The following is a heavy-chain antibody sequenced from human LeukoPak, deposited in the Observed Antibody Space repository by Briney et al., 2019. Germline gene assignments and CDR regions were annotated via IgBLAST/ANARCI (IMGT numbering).Heavy chain of an antibody. CDR2: IRGSGGST. V-gene: IGHV3-23*01. D-gene: IGHD3-9*01. J-gene: IGHJ4*02. Sequence: GGSLRLSCAASGFTFSSYAMSWVRQAPGKGLEWVSAIRGSGGSTYYADSVKGRFTISRDNSKNTLYLQMNSLRAEDTAVYYCAKDGKSERYFDWLSLFDYWGQGTLVTVSS. CDR3: AKDGKSERYFDWLSLFDY. CDR1: GFTFSSYA.